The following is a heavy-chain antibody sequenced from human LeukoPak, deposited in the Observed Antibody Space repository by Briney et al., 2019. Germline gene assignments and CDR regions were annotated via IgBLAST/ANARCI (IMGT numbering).Heavy chain of an antibody. J-gene: IGHJ4*02. CDR1: GGSLSTHH. CDR3: ARGYDSSAYYPFNY. D-gene: IGHD3-22*01. V-gene: IGHV4-59*11. Sequence: SETLSLTCVVSGGSLSTHHWSWIRQSPGRGLEWIGYISDSGSTNYNPSLKSRVTISVDTSKNQFSLMLSSVTAADTAVYYCARGYDSSAYYPFNYWGQGTLVTVSS. CDR2: ISDSGST.